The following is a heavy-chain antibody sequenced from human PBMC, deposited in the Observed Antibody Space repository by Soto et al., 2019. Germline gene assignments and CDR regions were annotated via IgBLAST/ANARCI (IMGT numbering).Heavy chain of an antibody. D-gene: IGHD6-19*01. CDR1: GYTFTSYG. J-gene: IGHJ4*02. CDR2: ISAYNGNT. CDR3: ARSWEQWLVWWSEGAEI. Sequence: QVQLVQSGAEVKKPGASVKVSCKATGYTFTSYGISWVRQAPGQGLEWMGWISAYNGNTNYAQKLQGRVTMTTDTSTSTAYMELRSLRSDDTAVYYCARSWEQWLVWWSEGAEIWGQGTLVTVSS. V-gene: IGHV1-18*01.